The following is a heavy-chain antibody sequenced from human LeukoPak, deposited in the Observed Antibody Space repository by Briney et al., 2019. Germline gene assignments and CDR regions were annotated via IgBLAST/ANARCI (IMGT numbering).Heavy chain of an antibody. V-gene: IGHV3-48*03. J-gene: IGHJ4*02. CDR3: ARAVAGKVGYFDY. CDR2: ISSSGTTM. D-gene: IGHD6-19*01. CDR1: GFTFSGYE. Sequence: GGSLRLSCAASGFTFSGYEMNWVRQAPGKGLGWVSYISSSGTTMYYADSVKGRFTLSRDNAKNSLYLQMNTLRAEDTAVYYCARAVAGKVGYFDYWGQGTLVTVSS.